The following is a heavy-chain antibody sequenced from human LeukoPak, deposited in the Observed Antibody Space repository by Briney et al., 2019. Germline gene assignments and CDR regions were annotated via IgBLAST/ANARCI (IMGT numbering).Heavy chain of an antibody. J-gene: IGHJ5*02. Sequence: PGGSLRLSCAASGFTFSNYGMHWVRQAPGKGLEWVAYLSYDGSKKYYADSVKGRFTISRDNSKNTMDLQMNSLRAEDTAVYYCAKDLHTSIAAPNWFDPWGQGTLVTVSS. D-gene: IGHD6-6*01. CDR2: LSYDGSKK. V-gene: IGHV3-30*18. CDR3: AKDLHTSIAAPNWFDP. CDR1: GFTFSNYG.